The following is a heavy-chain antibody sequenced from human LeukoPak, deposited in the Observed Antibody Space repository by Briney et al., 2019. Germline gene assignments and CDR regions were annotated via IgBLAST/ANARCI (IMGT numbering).Heavy chain of an antibody. CDR3: ARAYCSSTSCPYFSDYFDY. V-gene: IGHV1-69*05. D-gene: IGHD2-2*01. J-gene: IGHJ4*02. CDR1: GGTFSSYA. CDR2: IIPIFGTA. Sequence: ASVKVSYKASGGTFSSYAISWVRQAPGQGLEWMGGIIPIFGTANYAQKFQGRVTITTDESTSTAYMELSSLRSEDTAVYYCARAYCSSTSCPYFSDYFDYWGQGTLVTVSS.